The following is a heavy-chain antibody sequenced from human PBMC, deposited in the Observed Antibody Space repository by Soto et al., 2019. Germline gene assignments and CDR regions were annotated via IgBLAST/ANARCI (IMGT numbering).Heavy chain of an antibody. Sequence: EVQLVESGGGLVKPGGSLRLSCVASGFTFSNAWMSWVRQAPGKGLEWVGRIKSKTDGGTTDYAAPVKGRFTISRDDSKNTLYLQMNSLKTEDTAVYYCTAHRDGYNLNFFYWGQGTLVTVSS. J-gene: IGHJ4*02. CDR1: GFTFSNAW. D-gene: IGHD5-12*01. CDR3: TAHRDGYNLNFFY. V-gene: IGHV3-15*01. CDR2: IKSKTDGGTT.